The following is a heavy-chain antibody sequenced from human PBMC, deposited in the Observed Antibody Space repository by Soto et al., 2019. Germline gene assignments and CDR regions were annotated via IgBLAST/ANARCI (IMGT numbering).Heavy chain of an antibody. CDR1: GGSISSYY. V-gene: IGHV4-59*01. CDR3: ARYYGSGEFDS. D-gene: IGHD3-10*01. CDR2: IYYSGST. Sequence: SATLSLTCTVSGGSISSYYWSWIRQPPGKGLEWIGYIYYSGSTNYNPSLKSRVTISVDTSKNQFSLKLSSVTAADTAVYYCARYYGSGEFDSWGQGTPVTVYS. J-gene: IGHJ4*02.